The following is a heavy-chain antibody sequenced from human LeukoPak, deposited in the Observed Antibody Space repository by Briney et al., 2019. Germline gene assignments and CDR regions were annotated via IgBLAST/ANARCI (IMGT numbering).Heavy chain of an antibody. J-gene: IGHJ6*03. D-gene: IGHD3-3*01. CDR1: GSTFSSYG. CDR2: ISSRSTTI. Sequence: PGGSLRLSCAASGSTFSSYGMNWVRQAPGKGLAWVSFISSRSTTIYYADSVKGRFTISRDNAKNSLYLQMNSLRAEDTAVYYCARMTIFGVVTLYYMDVWGKGTTVTVSS. V-gene: IGHV3-48*04. CDR3: ARMTIFGVVTLYYMDV.